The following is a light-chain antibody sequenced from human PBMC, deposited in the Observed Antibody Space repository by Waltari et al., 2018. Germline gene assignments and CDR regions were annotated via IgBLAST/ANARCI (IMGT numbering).Light chain of an antibody. CDR2: GVS. CDR1: SSDVGGYNY. Sequence: QSALTQPASVSGSPGQAITIPYTGTSSDVGGYNYVSWYQQHPGKAPRIMLYGVSNRPSGVSNRFSGSKSGNTASLTISGVQADDEADYYCTSYTGSSAVVFGGGTKLTVL. J-gene: IGLJ2*01. CDR3: TSYTGSSAVV. V-gene: IGLV2-14*03.